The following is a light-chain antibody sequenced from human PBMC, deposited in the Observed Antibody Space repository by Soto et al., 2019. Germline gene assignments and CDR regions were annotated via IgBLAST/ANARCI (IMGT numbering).Light chain of an antibody. J-gene: IGKJ1*01. CDR2: GAS. CDR3: QKYDNWPWT. Sequence: ALTQCPASLSVCPGESATLSCRASQSISDTLAWYQQKTGQAPRLLIHGASTRAPGLPARLSGSGSGTDFTLTISRLQSEDFAVYYCQKYDNWPWTCGQGTKVDI. V-gene: IGKV3-15*01. CDR1: QSISDT.